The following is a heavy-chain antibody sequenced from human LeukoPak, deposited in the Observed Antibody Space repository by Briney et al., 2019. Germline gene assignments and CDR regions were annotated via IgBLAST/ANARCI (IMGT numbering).Heavy chain of an antibody. D-gene: IGHD6-13*01. CDR1: GFTFSSYA. CDR2: ISYDGSNK. CDR3: ASEIAAAGTNAFDI. J-gene: IGHJ3*02. V-gene: IGHV3-30*04. Sequence: PGRSLRLSCAASGFTFSSYAMHWVRQAPGKGLEWVAVISYDGSNKYYADSVKGRFTISRDNSKNTLYLQMNSLRAEDTAVYYCASEIAAAGTNAFDIWGQGTMVTVSS.